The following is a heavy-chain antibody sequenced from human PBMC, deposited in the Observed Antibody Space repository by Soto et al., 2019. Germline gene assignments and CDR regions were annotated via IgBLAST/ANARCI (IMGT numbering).Heavy chain of an antibody. D-gene: IGHD1-1*01. Sequence: PGGSLRLSCAASGFIFSKFGMHWVRQAPGKGLEWVAGVWYDGSNGVSADSVKGRFTISRDNSKNTLYLQMTSLRAEDTAVYYCARDPRTAPASAMDVWGQGTTVTVSS. V-gene: IGHV3-33*01. CDR2: VWYDGSNG. CDR1: GFIFSKFG. J-gene: IGHJ6*02. CDR3: ARDPRTAPASAMDV.